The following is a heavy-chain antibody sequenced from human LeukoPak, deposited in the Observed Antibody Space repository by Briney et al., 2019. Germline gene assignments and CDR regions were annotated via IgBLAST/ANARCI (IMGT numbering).Heavy chain of an antibody. CDR3: AKDLTTGTLSFDY. V-gene: IGHV3-30-3*01. CDR2: ISYDGSNK. Sequence: PGGSLRLSCAASGFTFSSYAMHWVRQAPGKGLEWVAVISYDGSNKYDADSVKGRFTISRDNSKNTLYLQMNSLRAEDTALYYCAKDLTTGTLSFDYWGQGTLVTVSS. CDR1: GFTFSSYA. D-gene: IGHD1-1*01. J-gene: IGHJ4*02.